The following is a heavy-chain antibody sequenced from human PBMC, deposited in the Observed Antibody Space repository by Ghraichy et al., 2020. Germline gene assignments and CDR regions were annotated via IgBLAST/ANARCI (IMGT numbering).Heavy chain of an antibody. J-gene: IGHJ4*02. V-gene: IGHV3-23*01. D-gene: IGHD6-13*01. CDR1: GFTFSTYD. CDR2: ISSGGGT. Sequence: GGSLRLSCAASGFTFSTYDMTWVRQAPGKGLEWVSVISSGGGTYYADSVRGRFTISRDNSNNTLYLQMNSLRAEDTALYYCARYIAATATGFDYWGLGTLVTVSS. CDR3: ARYIAATATGFDY.